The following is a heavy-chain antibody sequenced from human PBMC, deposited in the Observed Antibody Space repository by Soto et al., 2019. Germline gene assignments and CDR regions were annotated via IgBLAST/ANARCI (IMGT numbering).Heavy chain of an antibody. V-gene: IGHV1-69*13. CDR3: ARDQTYNNWSKWFDP. Sequence: ASVKVSCKASGGTFSSYAISWVRQAPGQGLEWMGGIIPIFGTANYAQKFQGRVTITADESTSTAYMELSSLRSEDTAVYYCARDQTYNNWSKWFDPWGQGTLVTVSS. CDR1: GGTFSSYA. CDR2: IIPIFGTA. J-gene: IGHJ5*02. D-gene: IGHD1-1*01.